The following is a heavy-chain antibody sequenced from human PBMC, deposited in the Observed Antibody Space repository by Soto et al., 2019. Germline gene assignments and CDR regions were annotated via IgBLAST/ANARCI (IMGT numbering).Heavy chain of an antibody. Sequence: GGSLRLSCAASGFTFSGSAMHWVRQASGKGLEWVGRIRSKANSYATAYAASVKGRFTISRDDSKNTAYLQMNSLKTEDTAVYYCTSPGYNWNDANKSSFDYWGQGTLVTVSS. CDR1: GFTFSGSA. V-gene: IGHV3-73*01. CDR2: IRSKANSYAT. J-gene: IGHJ4*02. CDR3: TSPGYNWNDANKSSFDY. D-gene: IGHD1-1*01.